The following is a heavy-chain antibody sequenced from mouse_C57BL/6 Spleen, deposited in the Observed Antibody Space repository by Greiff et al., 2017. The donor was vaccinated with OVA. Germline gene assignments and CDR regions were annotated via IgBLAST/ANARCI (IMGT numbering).Heavy chain of an antibody. CDR2: IYPGGGYT. Sequence: QVQLKESGAELVRPGTSVKMSCKASGYTFTNYWIGWAKQRPGHGLEWIGDIYPGGGYTNYNEKFKGKATLTADKSSSTAYMQFSSLTSEDSAIYYCARGAQATGYAMDYWGQGTSVTVSS. V-gene: IGHV1-63*01. J-gene: IGHJ4*01. CDR3: ARGAQATGYAMDY. D-gene: IGHD3-2*02. CDR1: GYTFTNYW.